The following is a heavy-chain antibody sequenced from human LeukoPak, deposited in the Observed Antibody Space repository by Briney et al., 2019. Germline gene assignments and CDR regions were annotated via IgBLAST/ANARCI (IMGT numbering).Heavy chain of an antibody. J-gene: IGHJ4*02. D-gene: IGHD2-21*02. CDR2: IKQDGSEK. CDR1: GFTVSSNS. V-gene: IGHV3-7*01. CDR3: ARAQYCGGDCYYYFDY. Sequence: GGSLRLSCTVSGFTVSSNSWSWVRQAPGKGLEWVANIKQDGSEKYYVDSVKGRFTISRDNTKNSLYLQMNSLRAEDTAVFYCARAQYCGGDCYYYFDYWGQGTLVTVSS.